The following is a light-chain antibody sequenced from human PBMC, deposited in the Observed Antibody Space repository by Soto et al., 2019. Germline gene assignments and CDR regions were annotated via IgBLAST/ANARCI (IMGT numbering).Light chain of an antibody. J-gene: IGKJ4*01. V-gene: IGKV1-5*01. CDR2: DAS. CDR1: QSISSW. CDR3: QQYNSYPS. Sequence: DIQMTQSPSTLSASVGDRVTITCRASQSISSWLAWYQQKPGKAPKLLIYDASSFESGVPSRFSGSGSGTEFTLTISSLQPDDFATYYCQQYNSYPSFGGGTKVEIK.